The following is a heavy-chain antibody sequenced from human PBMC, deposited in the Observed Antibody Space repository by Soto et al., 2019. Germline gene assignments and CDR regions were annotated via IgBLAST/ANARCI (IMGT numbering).Heavy chain of an antibody. CDR2: IIPILGIA. V-gene: IGHV1-69*02. D-gene: IGHD2-2*01. CDR3: ATEGSSEKYCSSTSCYGNWFDP. J-gene: IGHJ5*02. Sequence: GASVKVSCKASGGTFSSYTISWVRQAPGQGLEWMGRIIPILGIANYAQKFQGRVTITADKSTSTAYMELSSLRPEDTAVYYCATEGSSEKYCSSTSCYGNWFDPWGQGTLVTVSS. CDR1: GGTFSSYT.